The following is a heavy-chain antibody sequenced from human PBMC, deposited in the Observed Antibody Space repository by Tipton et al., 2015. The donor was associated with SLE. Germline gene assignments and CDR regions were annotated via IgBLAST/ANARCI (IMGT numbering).Heavy chain of an antibody. CDR3: VREGVSCSGSSCYFNWFDP. J-gene: IGHJ5*02. CDR1: GFSFSAYS. D-gene: IGHD2-15*01. V-gene: IGHV3-21*03. Sequence: SLRLSCAASGFSFSAYSMNWVRQAPGKGLEWVSYISSNSHYIYYSDSVKGRFTISRDNAKNSLYLQMKSLRADDTGTYYCVREGVSCSGSSCYFNWFDPWGQGTLISVSS. CDR2: ISSNSHYI.